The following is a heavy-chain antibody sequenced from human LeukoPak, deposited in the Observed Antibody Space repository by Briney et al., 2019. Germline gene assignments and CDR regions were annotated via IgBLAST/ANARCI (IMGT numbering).Heavy chain of an antibody. CDR1: GFTFSTYS. CDR2: ISGSSSII. Sequence: GGSLRLSCAASGFTFSTYSMNWVRQAPEKGLEWVSYISGSSSIIYYADSVKGRFTISRDNAKNSLYLQMNSLRAEDTALYYCARERVGYSSGWYVYWGQGTLVTVSS. CDR3: ARERVGYSSGWYVY. V-gene: IGHV3-48*04. J-gene: IGHJ4*02. D-gene: IGHD6-19*01.